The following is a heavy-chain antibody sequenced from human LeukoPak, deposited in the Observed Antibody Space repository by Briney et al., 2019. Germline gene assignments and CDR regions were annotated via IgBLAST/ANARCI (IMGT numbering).Heavy chain of an antibody. CDR2: ISSSSSYI. V-gene: IGHV3-21*01. J-gene: IGHJ3*02. D-gene: IGHD4-17*01. Sequence: GGSLRLSCAASGFTFSSYSMNWVRQAPGKGLEWASSISSSSSYIYYADSVKGRFTISRDNAKNSLYLQMNSLRAEDTAVYYCASGDYGDYVDAFDIWGQGTMVTVSS. CDR1: GFTFSSYS. CDR3: ASGDYGDYVDAFDI.